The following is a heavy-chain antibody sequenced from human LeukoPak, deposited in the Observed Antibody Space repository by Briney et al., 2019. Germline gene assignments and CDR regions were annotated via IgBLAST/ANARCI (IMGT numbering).Heavy chain of an antibody. CDR1: GDSVSSNSAA. CDR3: ARAPARNWNGAFDI. Sequence: SQTLSLTCAISGDSVSSNSAAWNWIRQSPSRGLEWLGRTYYRSKWYNDYAVSVKSRITINPATSKNQFSLQLNSVTPEDTAVYYCARAPARNWNGAFDIWGQGTMVTVSS. D-gene: IGHD1-1*01. V-gene: IGHV6-1*01. CDR2: TYYRSKWYN. J-gene: IGHJ3*02.